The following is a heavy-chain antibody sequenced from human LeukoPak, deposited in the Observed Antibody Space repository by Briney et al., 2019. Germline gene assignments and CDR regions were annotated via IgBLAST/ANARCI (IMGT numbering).Heavy chain of an antibody. D-gene: IGHD1-7*01. CDR3: ARDLRVTAGTTS. CDR2: INPNGGGT. V-gene: IGHV1-2*06. CDR1: GYTFTGYC. Sequence: GASVKVSCKASGYTFTGYCMHWGRQGPGQGLEWMGRINPNGGGTNYAQKFQGRVTMTRDTSISTAYMQLSRLRSDDTAVYFCARDLRVTAGTTSWGQGTLVTVSS. J-gene: IGHJ4*02.